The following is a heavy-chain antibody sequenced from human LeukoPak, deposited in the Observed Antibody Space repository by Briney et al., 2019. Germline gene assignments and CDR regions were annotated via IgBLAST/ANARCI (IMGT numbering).Heavy chain of an antibody. CDR2: IYDSGST. Sequence: ASETLSLTCTVSGGSISSSSYYWGWIRQPPGKGLEWIGSIYDSGSTYYNPSLKSRVTISVDTSKNQFSLKLNSVTAADTAVYYCARGIAAVGTSPDYFDYWGQGTLVTVSS. J-gene: IGHJ4*02. CDR3: ARGIAAVGTSPDYFDY. V-gene: IGHV4-39*01. D-gene: IGHD6-13*01. CDR1: GGSISSSSYY.